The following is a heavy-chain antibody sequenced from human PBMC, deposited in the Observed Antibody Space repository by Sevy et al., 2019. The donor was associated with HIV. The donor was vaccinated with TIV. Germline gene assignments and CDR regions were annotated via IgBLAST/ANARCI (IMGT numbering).Heavy chain of an antibody. Sequence: GGSLRLSCKPSGFTFISYAMNWVRQAPGKGLEWVSTIYGSSGATYYGGSVKGRFTISRDNSKNTLYLQMNSLRTEDTAVYYCAGGRYDSSGSVDAFDIWGQGTMVTVSS. CDR3: AGGRYDSSGSVDAFDI. V-gene: IGHV3-23*01. D-gene: IGHD3-22*01. J-gene: IGHJ3*02. CDR2: IYGSSGAT. CDR1: GFTFISYA.